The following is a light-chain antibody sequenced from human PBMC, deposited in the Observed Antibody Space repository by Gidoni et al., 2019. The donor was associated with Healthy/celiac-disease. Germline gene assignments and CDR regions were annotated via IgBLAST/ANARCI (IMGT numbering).Light chain of an antibody. V-gene: IGLV4-69*01. Sequence: LVLTQSPSASASLGASVTLTCTLSSGHSSYAIAWHQQQPEKGTRYLMKLNSDGSHSKGDGIPDRFSGSSSGAERYLTISSLQSEDEADYYCQTRGTGIRVVGGGTKLTV. CDR2: LNSDGSH. CDR3: QTRGTGIRV. CDR1: SGHSSYA. J-gene: IGLJ3*02.